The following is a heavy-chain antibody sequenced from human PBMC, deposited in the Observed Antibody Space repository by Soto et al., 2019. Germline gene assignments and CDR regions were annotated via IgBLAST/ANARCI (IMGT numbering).Heavy chain of an antibody. CDR1: GFTFSSYD. CDR3: ARALHGSGSYNYYYYGMDV. J-gene: IGHJ6*02. D-gene: IGHD3-10*01. CDR2: IGTAGDT. V-gene: IGHV3-13*01. Sequence: SGGSLRLSCAASGFTFSSYDMHWVRQATGKGLEWVSAIGTAGDTYYPGSVKGRFTISRENAKNPLYLQMNSLRAGDTAVYYCARALHGSGSYNYYYYGMDVWGQGTTVTVSS.